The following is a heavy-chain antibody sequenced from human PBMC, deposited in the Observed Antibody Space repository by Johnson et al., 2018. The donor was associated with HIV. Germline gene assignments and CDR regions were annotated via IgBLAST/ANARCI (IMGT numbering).Heavy chain of an antibody. D-gene: IGHD6-19*01. V-gene: IGHV3-30*04. CDR3: ARDIIAVAGYDAFDI. CDR2: ISYNGNNK. J-gene: IGHJ3*02. Sequence: QVQLVESGGGLIQPGGSLRLSCEASEFTFSNYPMHWVRQAPGKGLEWVAAISYNGNNKYYADSLKGRFTISRDNSKNTLYLQMNSLRAEDTAVYYCARDIIAVAGYDAFDIWGQGTLVTVSS. CDR1: EFTFSNYP.